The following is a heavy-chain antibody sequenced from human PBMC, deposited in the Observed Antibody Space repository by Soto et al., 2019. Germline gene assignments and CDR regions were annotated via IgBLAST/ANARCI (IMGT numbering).Heavy chain of an antibody. Sequence: LSLTCAVSGGSTSSGGYSWSWIRQPPGKGPEWIGYIYHSGSTSYNPSLKSRVTISLDRSKNQFSLKLRSVTAADTAVYYCARGNNVVVTQYYFDYWGQGTLVTSPQ. CDR1: GGSTSSGGYS. D-gene: IGHD2-21*02. V-gene: IGHV4-30-2*01. CDR3: ARGNNVVVTQYYFDY. J-gene: IGHJ4*02. CDR2: IYHSGST.